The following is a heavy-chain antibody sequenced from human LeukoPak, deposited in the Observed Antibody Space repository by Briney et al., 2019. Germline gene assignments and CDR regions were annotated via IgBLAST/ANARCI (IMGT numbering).Heavy chain of an antibody. CDR2: INHSGST. D-gene: IGHD6-19*01. CDR1: GGSFSGYY. CDR3: ARSDSGWAGTLLDN. J-gene: IGHJ4*02. Sequence: SETLSLTWAVYGGSFSGYYWSWIRQPPGKGLEWIGEINHSGSTNYNPSLKSRVTISIDTSKNQFSLKLSSVTAADTAVYFCARSDSGWAGTLLDNWGQGTLVTVSS. V-gene: IGHV4-34*01.